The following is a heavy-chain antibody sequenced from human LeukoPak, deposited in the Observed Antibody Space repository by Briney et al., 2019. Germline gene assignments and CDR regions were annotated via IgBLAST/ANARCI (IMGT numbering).Heavy chain of an antibody. CDR1: GGTFSSYT. CDR3: ARVSPAIFSGPDWFDP. J-gene: IGHJ5*02. Sequence: GASVKVSCKASGGTFSSYTISWLRQAPGQGLEWMGKIIPIFGTANYAQKFQGRVTITTDESTSTAYMELSSLRSEDTALYYCARVSPAIFSGPDWFDPSGQGTLVTVSS. V-gene: IGHV1-69*05. D-gene: IGHD3-9*01. CDR2: IIPIFGTA.